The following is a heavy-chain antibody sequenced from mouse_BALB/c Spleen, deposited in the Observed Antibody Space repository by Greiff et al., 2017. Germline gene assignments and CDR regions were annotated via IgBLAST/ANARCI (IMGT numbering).Heavy chain of an antibody. CDR1: GFSLTSYG. J-gene: IGHJ4*01. D-gene: IGHD2-2*01. Sequence: VKLMESGPGLVAPSQSLSITCTVSGFSLTSYGVHWVRQPPGKGLEWLGVIWAGGSTNYNSALMSRLSISKDNSKSQVFLKMNSLQTDDTAMYYWAGGGDGNDRDYAMDYWGQGTSVTVSS. CDR2: IWAGGST. CDR3: AGGGDGNDRDYAMDY. V-gene: IGHV2-9*02.